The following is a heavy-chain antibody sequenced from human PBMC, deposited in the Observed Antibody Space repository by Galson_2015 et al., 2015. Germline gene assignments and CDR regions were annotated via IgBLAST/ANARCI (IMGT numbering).Heavy chain of an antibody. J-gene: IGHJ6*03. CDR3: ARDQGVRGVRYYYYYMDV. Sequence: SLRLSYAASGSTFSSYGMHWVRQAPGKGLEWVALIWYDGSNKYYADSVKGRFTISRDNSKNTLYLQMNSLRAEDTAVYYCARDQGVRGVRYYYYYMDVWGKGTTVTVSS. V-gene: IGHV3-33*01. CDR2: IWYDGSNK. D-gene: IGHD3-10*01. CDR1: GSTFSSYG.